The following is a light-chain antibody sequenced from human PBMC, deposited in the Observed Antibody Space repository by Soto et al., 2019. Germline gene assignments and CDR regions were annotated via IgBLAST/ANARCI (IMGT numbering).Light chain of an antibody. J-gene: IGKJ2*03. CDR1: QSVSSY. CDR3: QQYNNWPYS. Sequence: EIMMTQSPATLSVSPGERATLSCRASQSVSSYLAWYQQKPGQAPRLLIYGASTRATGIPARFSGSWSGTEFTLTISSLQSEDFAVYYCQQYNNWPYSFGQGTKLEIK. V-gene: IGKV3-15*01. CDR2: GAS.